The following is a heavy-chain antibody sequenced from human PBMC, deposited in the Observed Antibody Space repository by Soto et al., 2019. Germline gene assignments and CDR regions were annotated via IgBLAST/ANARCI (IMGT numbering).Heavy chain of an antibody. J-gene: IGHJ4*02. CDR2: IYYSGTT. V-gene: IGHV4-28*01. D-gene: IGHD1-26*01. Sequence: QVQLQVSRPGLVKPSDTLSLTCAVSGYSISSSNWWGWIRQPPGKGLEWIGYIYYSGTTYYNPSLKSRVTMSVDTSKNQFSLKLTSVTAVDTAVYYCARREIQGPIDYWGQGTLVTVSS. CDR1: GYSISSSNW. CDR3: ARREIQGPIDY.